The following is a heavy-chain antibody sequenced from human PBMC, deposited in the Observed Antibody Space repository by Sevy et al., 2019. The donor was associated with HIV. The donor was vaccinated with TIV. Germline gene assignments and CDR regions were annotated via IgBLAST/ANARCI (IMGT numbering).Heavy chain of an antibody. Sequence: GGSLRLSCVTSGFSFSSYRMNWVRQAPGKGLEWVSYISSSSGTIRYADSVKGRLTISRDNAKNSLFLQMNSLRAEDTAVYYCARDDHWAFDYWGQGALVTVSS. D-gene: IGHD7-27*01. V-gene: IGHV3-48*01. CDR2: ISSSSGTI. CDR3: ARDDHWAFDY. J-gene: IGHJ4*02. CDR1: GFSFSSYR.